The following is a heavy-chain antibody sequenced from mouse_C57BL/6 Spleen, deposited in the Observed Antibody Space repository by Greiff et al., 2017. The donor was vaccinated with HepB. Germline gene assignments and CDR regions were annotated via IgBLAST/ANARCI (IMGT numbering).Heavy chain of an antibody. CDR2: ISSGSSTI. CDR1: GFTFSDYG. V-gene: IGHV5-17*01. J-gene: IGHJ2*01. Sequence: VQLKESGGGLVKPGGSLKLSCAASGFTFSDYGMHWVRQAPEKGLEWVAYISSGSSTIYYADTVKGRFTISRDNAKNTLFLQMTSLRSEDTAMYYCARRKVAKDFDYWGQGTTLTVSS. D-gene: IGHD1-1*01. CDR3: ARRKVAKDFDY.